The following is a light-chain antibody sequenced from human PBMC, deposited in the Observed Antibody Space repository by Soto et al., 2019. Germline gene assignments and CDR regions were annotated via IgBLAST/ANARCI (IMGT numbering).Light chain of an antibody. Sequence: QSALTQPPSASGTPGQRVAFSCSGSSSNIGANTVSWYQQLPGAAPKLLIYSHSQRPSGVPDRFSGSKSGTSASLAISGLQSDDEADYYCAAWDDSLNGYVFGTGTKVTVL. V-gene: IGLV1-44*01. CDR1: SSNIGANT. J-gene: IGLJ1*01. CDR2: SHS. CDR3: AAWDDSLNGYV.